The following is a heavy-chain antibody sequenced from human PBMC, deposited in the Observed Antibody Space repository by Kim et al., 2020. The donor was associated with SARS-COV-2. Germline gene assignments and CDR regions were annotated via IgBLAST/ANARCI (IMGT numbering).Heavy chain of an antibody. CDR3: AKEYCSGGSCYPRVFDY. CDR1: GFTFSSYA. Sequence: GGSLRLSCAASGFTFSSYAMSWVRQAPGKGLEWVSAISGSGGSTYYADSVKGRFTISRDNSKNTLYLQMNSLRAEDTAVYYCAKEYCSGGSCYPRVFDYWGQGTLVTVSS. D-gene: IGHD2-15*01. V-gene: IGHV3-23*01. J-gene: IGHJ4*02. CDR2: ISGSGGST.